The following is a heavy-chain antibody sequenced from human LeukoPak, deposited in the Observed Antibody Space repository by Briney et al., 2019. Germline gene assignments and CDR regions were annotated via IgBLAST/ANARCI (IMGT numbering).Heavy chain of an antibody. J-gene: IGHJ4*02. V-gene: IGHV4-59*12. Sequence: SETLSLTCTVSGGSMNSYYWSWIRQPPGKPLEWIAYIYYSGATNYNPSLKSRLTISIDTSKNQFSLKLSSVTAADTAVYYCARRGAVAGNDYDYWGQGTLVTVSS. CDR1: GGSMNSYY. D-gene: IGHD6-19*01. CDR2: IYYSGAT. CDR3: ARRGAVAGNDYDY.